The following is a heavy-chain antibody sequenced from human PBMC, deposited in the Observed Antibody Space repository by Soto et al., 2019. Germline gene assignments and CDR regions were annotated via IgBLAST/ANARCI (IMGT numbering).Heavy chain of an antibody. J-gene: IGHJ5*02. CDR2: ISGSGGST. Sequence: EVQLLESGGGLVQPGGSLRLSCAASGFTFSSYAMSWVRQDPGKGLEWVSAISGSGGSTYYADSVKARFTISRDNSKNTLYLQMNSLRAEDTAVYYCAKGNYYDSSGYSPNWFDPWGQGTLVTVSS. D-gene: IGHD3-22*01. V-gene: IGHV3-23*01. CDR1: GFTFSSYA. CDR3: AKGNYYDSSGYSPNWFDP.